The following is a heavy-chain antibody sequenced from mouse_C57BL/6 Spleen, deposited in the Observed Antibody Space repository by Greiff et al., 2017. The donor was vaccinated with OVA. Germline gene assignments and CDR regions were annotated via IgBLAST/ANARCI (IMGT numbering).Heavy chain of an antibody. D-gene: IGHD1-1*01. CDR2: IDPETGGT. J-gene: IGHJ4*01. Sequence: QVQLQQSGAELVRPGASVTLSCKASGYTFTDYEMHWVKQTPVHGLEWIGAIDPETGGTAYNQKFKGKAILTADKSSSTAYMELRSLTSEDSAVYYCTRSYYGSRLYAMDDWGQGTSVTVSS. CDR3: TRSYYGSRLYAMDD. V-gene: IGHV1-15*01. CDR1: GYTFTDYE.